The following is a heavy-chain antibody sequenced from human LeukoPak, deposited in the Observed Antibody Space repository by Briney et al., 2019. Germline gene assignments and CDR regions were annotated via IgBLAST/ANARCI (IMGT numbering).Heavy chain of an antibody. D-gene: IGHD2-2*01. CDR3: ARGRSSTSCQIGSALVY. Sequence: SETLSLTCTVSGGSISSYYWSWIRQPPGKGLEWIGYIYYSGSTNYNPSLKSRVTISVDTSKNQFSLKLSSVTAADTAVYYCARGRSSTSCQIGSALVYWGQGTLVTVFS. V-gene: IGHV4-59*01. CDR2: IYYSGST. J-gene: IGHJ4*02. CDR1: GGSISSYY.